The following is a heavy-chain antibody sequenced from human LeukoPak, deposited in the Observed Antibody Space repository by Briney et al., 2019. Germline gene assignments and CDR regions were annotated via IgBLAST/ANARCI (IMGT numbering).Heavy chain of an antibody. CDR1: GFTFSSYA. J-gene: IGHJ4*02. Sequence: GGSLRLSCAASGFTFSSYAMSWVRQAPGKGLQWISGISNSGDTTYDADSVKGRFTISRDNSKNTLYLQMNSLRAEDTAVYYCAKCPGSANCYTGFDYWGQGTLVTVSS. D-gene: IGHD2-2*02. CDR3: AKCPGSANCYTGFDY. V-gene: IGHV3-23*01. CDR2: ISNSGDTT.